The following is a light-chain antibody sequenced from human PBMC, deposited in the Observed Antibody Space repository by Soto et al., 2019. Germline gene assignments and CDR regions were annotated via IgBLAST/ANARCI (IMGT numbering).Light chain of an antibody. CDR1: SSDVGTYTY. J-gene: IGLJ1*01. V-gene: IGLV2-11*01. CDR2: DVI. Sequence: QSALTPPRSVSGSPGQSVAISCTGTSSDVGTYTYVSWYQQHPGKAPKLIIYDVIKRPSGVPDRFSGSKSGNTASLTISGLQAEDEADYYCCSYAGSYNHVFGTGTKVTVL. CDR3: CSYAGSYNHV.